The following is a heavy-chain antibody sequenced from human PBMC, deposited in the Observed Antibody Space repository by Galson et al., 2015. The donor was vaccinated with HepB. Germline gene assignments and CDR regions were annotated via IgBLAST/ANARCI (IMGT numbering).Heavy chain of an antibody. Sequence: SLRLSCAASGFTFSGSAMHWVRQASGKGLEWVGRIRSKANSYATAYAASVKGRFTISRDDSKNTAYLQMNSLKTEDTAVYYCTRLADFWSGYYLGFDYWGQGTLVTVSS. CDR2: IRSKANSYAT. V-gene: IGHV3-73*01. CDR3: TRLADFWSGYYLGFDY. CDR1: GFTFSGSA. D-gene: IGHD3-3*01. J-gene: IGHJ4*02.